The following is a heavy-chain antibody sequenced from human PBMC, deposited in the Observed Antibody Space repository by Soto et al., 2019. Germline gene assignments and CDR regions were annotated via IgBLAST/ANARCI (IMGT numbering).Heavy chain of an antibody. Sequence: QVRLQESGPGLVKPSQTLSLTCTVSGGSISSGDYYWSWIRQPPGKGLEWIGYMYYSGSTYYNPSLKSRVTISVDTSKNQFSLKLSSVTAADTAVYYCARWLGYGPHFDYWGQGTLVTVSS. J-gene: IGHJ4*02. CDR2: MYYSGST. V-gene: IGHV4-30-4*01. CDR1: GGSISSGDYY. CDR3: ARWLGYGPHFDY. D-gene: IGHD5-12*01.